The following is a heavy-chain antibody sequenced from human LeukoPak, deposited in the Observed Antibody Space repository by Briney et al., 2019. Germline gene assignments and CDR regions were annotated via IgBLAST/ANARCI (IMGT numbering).Heavy chain of an antibody. J-gene: IGHJ5*02. CDR2: SRNKANSYTT. V-gene: IGHV3-72*01. CDR1: GFTFSDHY. Sequence: GGSLRLSCAGSGFTFSDHYIDWVRQAPGKGLEWVGRSRNKANSYTTEYAASEKGRFTISRDDSRTSLYLQMNSLTTEDTAVYYCGRGTRLGSRNWFDPWGQGTLVTVSS. D-gene: IGHD3-16*01. CDR3: GRGTRLGSRNWFDP.